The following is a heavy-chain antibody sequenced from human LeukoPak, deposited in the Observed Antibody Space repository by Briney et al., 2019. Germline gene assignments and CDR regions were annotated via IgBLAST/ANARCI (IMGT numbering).Heavy chain of an antibody. Sequence: SETLSLACAVHGGSFSVYYWSWIRQPPGKGLEWIGQINHSGSTNYNPSLKSRVTISVDTSKNQFSLKLSSVTAADTAVYYCARGTFSSSSPYYFDYWGQGTLVTVSS. V-gene: IGHV4-34*01. CDR2: INHSGST. J-gene: IGHJ4*02. CDR3: ARGTFSSSSPYYFDY. CDR1: GGSFSVYY. D-gene: IGHD6-6*01.